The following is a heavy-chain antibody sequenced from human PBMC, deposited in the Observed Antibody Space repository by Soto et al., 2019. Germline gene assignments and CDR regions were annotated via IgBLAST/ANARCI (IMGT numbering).Heavy chain of an antibody. Sequence: QVQLVQSGAEVKKPGASMKVSCKASGYTFTGYYMHWVRQAPGQGLEWMGWINPNSGGTNYAQKFQGRVTMTRDTSISTAYMELSRLRSDDTAVYYCAREAPHVLRFLEGPEAEYFQHCGQGTRVTVSS. CDR2: INPNSGGT. CDR1: GYTFTGYY. J-gene: IGHJ1*01. CDR3: AREAPHVLRFLEGPEAEYFQH. V-gene: IGHV1-2*02. D-gene: IGHD3-3*01.